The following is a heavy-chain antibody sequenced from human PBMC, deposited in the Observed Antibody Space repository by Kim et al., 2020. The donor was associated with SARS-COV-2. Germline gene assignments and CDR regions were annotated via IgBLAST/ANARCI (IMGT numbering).Heavy chain of an antibody. CDR2: INHSGST. J-gene: IGHJ4*02. CDR1: GGSFSGYY. Sequence: SETLSLTCAVYGGSFSGYYWSWIRQPPGKGLEWIGEINHSGSTNYNPSLKSRVTISVDTSKNQFSLKLSSVTAADTAVYYCARGRAGGWYYFDYWGQGTLVTVSS. D-gene: IGHD6-25*01. V-gene: IGHV4-34*01. CDR3: ARGRAGGWYYFDY.